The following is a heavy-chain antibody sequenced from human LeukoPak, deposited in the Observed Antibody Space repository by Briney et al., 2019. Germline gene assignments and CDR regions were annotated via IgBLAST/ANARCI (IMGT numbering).Heavy chain of an antibody. CDR3: AKGARYCSGGSCFDEYYFDY. Sequence: GGSLRLSCAASGFTFSNYAMSWVRQAPGKGLEWVSGFSGSGGSTYYADSVKGRFTISRDNSNNTLYLQMNSLRAEDTAVYFCAKGARYCSGGSCFDEYYFDYWGQGTLVTVSS. D-gene: IGHD2-15*01. V-gene: IGHV3-23*01. CDR2: FSGSGGST. J-gene: IGHJ4*02. CDR1: GFTFSNYA.